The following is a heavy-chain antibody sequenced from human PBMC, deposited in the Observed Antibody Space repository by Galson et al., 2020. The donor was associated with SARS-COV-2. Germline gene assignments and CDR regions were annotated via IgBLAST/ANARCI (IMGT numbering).Heavy chain of an antibody. CDR3: ASTTYYDIFGVDY. V-gene: IGHV4-39*01. J-gene: IGHJ4*02. D-gene: IGHD3-9*01. CDR2: LHYSGST. Sequence: SETLSLTCTVSGGSISSRSYYWGWIRQPPGKGLEWIGSLHYSGSTYYNPSLKSRVPISVDTSNNQFSLKLSSVTAADTAVYYCASTTYYDIFGVDYWGQGTLVTVSS. CDR1: GGSISSRSYY.